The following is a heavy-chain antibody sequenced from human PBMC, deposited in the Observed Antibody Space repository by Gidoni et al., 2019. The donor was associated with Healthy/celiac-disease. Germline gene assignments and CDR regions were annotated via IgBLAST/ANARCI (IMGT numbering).Heavy chain of an antibody. V-gene: IGHV3-48*02. CDR1: GFTFSSYR. CDR3: ARDFEYYYDSSGFWFDP. CDR2: ISSSSSTI. D-gene: IGHD3-22*01. J-gene: IGHJ5*02. Sequence: EVQLVESGGGLVQPGGSLRLTCAASGFTFSSYRMNWVRQAPGTGLEWVSYISSSSSTIYYADSVKGRFTISRDNAKNSLYLQMNSLRDEDTAVYYCARDFEYYYDSSGFWFDPWGQGTLVTVSS.